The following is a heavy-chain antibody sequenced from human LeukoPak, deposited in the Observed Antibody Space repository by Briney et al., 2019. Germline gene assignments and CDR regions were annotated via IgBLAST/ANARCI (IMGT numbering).Heavy chain of an antibody. V-gene: IGHV3-7*01. J-gene: IGHJ5*02. D-gene: IGHD5-18*01. CDR3: AREIPVDTAMVTDGWFDP. CDR1: GFTFSSYW. CDR2: INQDGSEK. Sequence: GGSLSLSCAASGFTFSSYWMSWVRQAPGKGLEGVANINQDGSEKYYVDSVKGRFTISRDNAKNSLYLQMNSLRAEDTAVYYCAREIPVDTAMVTDGWFDPWGQGTLVTVSS.